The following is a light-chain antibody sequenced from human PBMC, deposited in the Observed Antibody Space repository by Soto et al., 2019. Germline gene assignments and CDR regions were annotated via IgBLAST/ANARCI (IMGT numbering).Light chain of an antibody. CDR3: QQYSTYPWT. J-gene: IGKJ1*01. CDR2: TAS. CDR1: QSISSW. V-gene: IGKV1-5*03. Sequence: DIQMTQSPSTLSASVGDRVTITCRASQSISSWLAWYQQETGKAPKLLISTASSLESGVPSRFSGSGSGTEFALTISSLQPDDFATYYCQQYSTYPWTFGQGTKVEIK.